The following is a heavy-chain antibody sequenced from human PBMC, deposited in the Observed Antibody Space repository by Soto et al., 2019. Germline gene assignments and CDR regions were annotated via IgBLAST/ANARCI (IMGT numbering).Heavy chain of an antibody. V-gene: IGHV3-23*01. CDR2: ISGSGGST. D-gene: IGHD2-2*01. CDR3: AKDLWADIVVVPAAPIDY. Sequence: GGSLRLSCAASGFTFSSYAMSWVRQAPGKGLEWVSAISGSGGSTYYADSVKGRFTISRDNSKNTLYLQMNSLRAKDTAVYYCAKDLWADIVVVPAAPIDYWGQGTLVTVSS. J-gene: IGHJ4*02. CDR1: GFTFSSYA.